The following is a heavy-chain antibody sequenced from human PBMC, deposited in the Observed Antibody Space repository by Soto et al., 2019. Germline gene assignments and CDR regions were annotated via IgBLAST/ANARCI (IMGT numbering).Heavy chain of an antibody. CDR2: INAGNGNT. V-gene: IGHV1-3*01. J-gene: IGHJ6*02. CDR1: GYTFTSYA. Sequence: QVQLVQSGAEVKKPGASVKVSCKASGYTFTSYAMHWVRQAPGQRLEWMGWINAGNGNTKYSQKFQGRVTITRDTAASTAYMELSRLRSEDTAVYYCARVGCSSTSGRPYYYYYGMDVWGQGTTVTVSS. CDR3: ARVGCSSTSGRPYYYYYGMDV. D-gene: IGHD2-2*01.